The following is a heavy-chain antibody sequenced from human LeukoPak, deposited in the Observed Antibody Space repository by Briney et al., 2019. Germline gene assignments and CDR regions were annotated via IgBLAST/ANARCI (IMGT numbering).Heavy chain of an antibody. D-gene: IGHD4-17*01. Sequence: SETLSLTCTVSGGSISRYYWSWIRQPPGKGLEWIGYISYSGSTNYNPSLKSRVTISVDTSKNQFSLKLNSVTATDTAVYYCARDRDYGDAAFDIWGQGTMVTVSS. CDR2: ISYSGST. V-gene: IGHV4-59*12. CDR3: ARDRDYGDAAFDI. J-gene: IGHJ3*02. CDR1: GGSISRYY.